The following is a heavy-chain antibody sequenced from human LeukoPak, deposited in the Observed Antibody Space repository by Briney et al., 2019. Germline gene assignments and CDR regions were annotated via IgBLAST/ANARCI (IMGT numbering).Heavy chain of an antibody. CDR2: ISYDESNK. V-gene: IGHV3-30-3*01. CDR3: LGPPDY. D-gene: IGHD7-27*01. J-gene: IGHJ4*02. CDR1: GFTFSSYA. Sequence: GGSLRLSCAASGFTFSSYAMHWVRQAPGKGLEWVAVISYDESNKYYADSVKGRFTISRDNSKNTLYLQMNSLRAEDTAVYYCLGPPDYWGQGTLVTVSS.